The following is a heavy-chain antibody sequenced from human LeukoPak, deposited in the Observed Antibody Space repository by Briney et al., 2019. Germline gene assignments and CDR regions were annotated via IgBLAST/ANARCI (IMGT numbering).Heavy chain of an antibody. Sequence: ASVKVSCKASGYTFTGYYMHWVRQAPGRGLEWMGWINPNSGGTNYAQKFQGRVTMTRDTSISTAYMELSRLRSDDTAVYYCARVIGYCSGGSCYSRAFDIWGQGTMVTVSS. CDR2: INPNSGGT. CDR1: GYTFTGYY. D-gene: IGHD2-15*01. V-gene: IGHV1-2*02. J-gene: IGHJ3*02. CDR3: ARVIGYCSGGSCYSRAFDI.